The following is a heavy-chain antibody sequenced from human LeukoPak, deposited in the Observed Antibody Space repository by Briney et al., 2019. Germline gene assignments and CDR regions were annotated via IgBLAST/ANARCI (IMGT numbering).Heavy chain of an antibody. CDR1: GYTFTSYD. J-gene: IGHJ5*02. CDR3: ARGDWFDP. Sequence: ASVKVSCKASGYTFTSYDINWVRQPPGQGLEWMGWVSGYNGNTNYAQKFEGRVAMTTDASTSTAYMELRGLRSEDTAVYYCARGDWFDPWGQGTLVTVSS. CDR2: VSGYNGNT. V-gene: IGHV1-18*01. D-gene: IGHD2-21*01.